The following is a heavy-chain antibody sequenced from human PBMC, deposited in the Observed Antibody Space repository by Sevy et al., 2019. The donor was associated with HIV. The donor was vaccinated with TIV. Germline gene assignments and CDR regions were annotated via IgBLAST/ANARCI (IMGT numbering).Heavy chain of an antibody. CDR2: ISYDGSNK. Sequence: GGSLRLSCAASGFTFSSYAMHWVRQAPGKGLEWVAVISYDGSNKYYADSVKGRFTISRDNSKNTLYLQMNSLRAEDTAVYYCARDSVGATHFYYYYYCMDVWGQGTTVTVSS. CDR3: ARDSVGATHFYYYYYCMDV. CDR1: GFTFSSYA. V-gene: IGHV3-30*04. D-gene: IGHD1-26*01. J-gene: IGHJ6*02.